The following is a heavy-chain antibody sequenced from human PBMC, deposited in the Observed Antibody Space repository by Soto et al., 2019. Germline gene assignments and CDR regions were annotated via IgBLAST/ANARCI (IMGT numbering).Heavy chain of an antibody. CDR1: GFTFSSYA. V-gene: IGHV3-23*01. D-gene: IGHD3-22*01. Sequence: GGSLRLSCAASGFTFSSYAMSWVRQAPGKGLEWVSAISGSGGSTYYADSVKGRFTISRDNSKNTLYLQMNSLRAEDTAVYYCAKHSQKATMLVAVITDFDYWGQGTLVTVSS. CDR2: ISGSGGST. CDR3: AKHSQKATMLVAVITDFDY. J-gene: IGHJ4*02.